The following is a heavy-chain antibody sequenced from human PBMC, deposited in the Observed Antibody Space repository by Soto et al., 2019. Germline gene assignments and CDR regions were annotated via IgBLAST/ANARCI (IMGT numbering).Heavy chain of an antibody. D-gene: IGHD3-22*01. V-gene: IGHV4-61*08. Sequence: QVQLQESGPGLVKPSETLSLTCTVFGGSVSSGAYYWTWIRQAPGKALEWIGYISFTGDTTYNPSLRSRVAIAVDTSKNQFSLRLRSATAADTAFYYCSRGGHYYASMIWGRGTLVTVSP. CDR1: GGSVSSGAYY. CDR3: SRGGHYYASMI. CDR2: ISFTGDT. J-gene: IGHJ4*02.